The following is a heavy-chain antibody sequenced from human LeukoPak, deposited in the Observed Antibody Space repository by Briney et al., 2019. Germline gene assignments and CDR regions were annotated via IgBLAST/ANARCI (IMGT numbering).Heavy chain of an antibody. CDR3: ARWEVTGGSRHDAFEI. D-gene: IGHD2-15*01. J-gene: IGHJ3*02. CDR2: ISAYSGTT. CDR1: GYTFANYG. Sequence: ASVKVSCKASGYTFANYGISWVRQAPGQGLEWMGWISAYSGTTSYAQKLQGRVTMTTVTSTSTAYMDLRSLRSDDTAVYYCARWEVTGGSRHDAFEIWGQGTMVTVSS. V-gene: IGHV1-18*01.